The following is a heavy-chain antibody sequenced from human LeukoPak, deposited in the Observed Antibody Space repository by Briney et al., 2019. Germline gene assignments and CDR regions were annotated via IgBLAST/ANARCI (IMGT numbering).Heavy chain of an antibody. CDR3: AKTYSSGAYYYYGMDV. CDR2: ISYDGSNK. V-gene: IGHV3-30*18. CDR1: RFTFSSYG. Sequence: AGGSLRLSCAASRFTFSSYGMHWVRQAPGKGLEWVAVISYDGSNKYYADSVKGRFTISRDNSKNTLYLQMNSLRAEDTAVYYCAKTYSSGAYYYYGMDVWGKGTTVTVSS. D-gene: IGHD6-19*01. J-gene: IGHJ6*04.